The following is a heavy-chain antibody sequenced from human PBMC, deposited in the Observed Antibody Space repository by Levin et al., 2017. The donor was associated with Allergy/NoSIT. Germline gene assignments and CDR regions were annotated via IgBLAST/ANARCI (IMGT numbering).Heavy chain of an antibody. CDR3: AKALGTYDFWSGYRHYYYGMDV. CDR2: ISNDGNSK. CDR1: GFLFSSAG. Sequence: PGGSLRLSCATSGFLFSSAGIHWVRQAPGKGLEWVALISNDGNSKFYADSVKGRFTISRDNSKSTLSLQINSLRPEDTAIYYCAKALGTYDFWSGYRHYYYGMDVWGQGTTVTVSS. D-gene: IGHD3-3*01. J-gene: IGHJ6*02. V-gene: IGHV3-30*18.